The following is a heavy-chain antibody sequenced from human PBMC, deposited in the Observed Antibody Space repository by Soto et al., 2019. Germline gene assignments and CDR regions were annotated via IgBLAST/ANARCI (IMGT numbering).Heavy chain of an antibody. V-gene: IGHV3-11*03. CDR3: ARSRSYRGAYYFDD. CDR1: GFTFSDYY. Sequence: PGGSLRLSCAASGFTFSDYYMSWIRQAPGKGLEWVSYISSSSSYTNYADSVKGRFTISRDNAKNSLYLQMNSLRAEDTAVYYCARSRSYRGAYYFDDSGQGTLVTVSS. CDR2: ISSSSSYT. J-gene: IGHJ4*02. D-gene: IGHD1-26*01.